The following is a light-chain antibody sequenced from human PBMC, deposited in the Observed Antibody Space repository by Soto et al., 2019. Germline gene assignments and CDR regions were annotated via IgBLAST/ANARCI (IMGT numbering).Light chain of an antibody. V-gene: IGKV1-5*01. Sequence: DIRMTQSPSTLSASVGDRVTITCRASQSMINYLAWYQQKPGKAPQLLIYDVSTLKSGVPSRFSGSGSGTEFTLTISSLQHEDFGTYYCQQYDSYWTFGQGTKVEIK. CDR2: DVS. CDR1: QSMINY. CDR3: QQYDSYWT. J-gene: IGKJ1*01.